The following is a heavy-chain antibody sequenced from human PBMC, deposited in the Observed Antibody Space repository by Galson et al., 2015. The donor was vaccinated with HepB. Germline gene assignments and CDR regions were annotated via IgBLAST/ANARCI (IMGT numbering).Heavy chain of an antibody. CDR3: AANLKDILSFDY. Sequence: SVKVSCKASGFTFSSSAVQWVRQARGQRLEWIGWIVVGSGTTNYAQKFQERVTITRDMSTTTAYMELSSLRSEDTAVYYCAANLKDILSFDYWGQGTLVTVSS. CDR2: IVVGSGTT. V-gene: IGHV1-58*01. CDR1: GFTFSSSA. J-gene: IGHJ4*02. D-gene: IGHD3-9*01.